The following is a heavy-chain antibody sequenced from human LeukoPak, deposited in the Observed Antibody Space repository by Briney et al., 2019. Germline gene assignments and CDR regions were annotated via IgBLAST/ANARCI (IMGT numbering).Heavy chain of an antibody. CDR2: LYISGTS. CDR1: GGSMSRYY. D-gene: IGHD5-24*01. V-gene: IGHV4-4*07. J-gene: IGHJ4*02. Sequence: SETLSLTCTVSGGSMSRYYWNWIRQPAGKGLEWIGRLYISGTSNYNPSLKSRVSISVDKSKNQFSLKLTSVTAADTAVYYCARGDGFNFDCWGQGTLVTVSS. CDR3: ARGDGFNFDC.